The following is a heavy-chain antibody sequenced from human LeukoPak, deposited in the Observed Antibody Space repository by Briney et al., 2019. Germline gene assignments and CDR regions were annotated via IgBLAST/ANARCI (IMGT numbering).Heavy chain of an antibody. CDR3: AKDQSPPHYYGSGSYDY. D-gene: IGHD3-10*01. V-gene: IGHV3-23*01. CDR1: GFTFSSYA. J-gene: IGHJ4*02. CDR2: ISGSGGST. Sequence: GGSLRLSCAASGFTFSSYAMSWVRQAPGKGLEWVSAISGSGGSTYYADSVKGRFTISRDNSKNTLYLQMNSLRAEDTAVYYCAKDQSPPHYYGSGSYDYWGQGTLVTVSS.